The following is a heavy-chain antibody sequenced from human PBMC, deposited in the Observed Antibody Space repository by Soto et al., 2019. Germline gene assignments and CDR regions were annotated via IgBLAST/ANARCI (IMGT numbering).Heavy chain of an antibody. Sequence: QVQLVESGGGVVQPGTSLRVSCLASGFTFSIYGMHWFRQAPGKGLEWVSTIWYDGSHIYYADSVKGRFTMSRDNSKNTLYLQMNSLRDEDTAIYYCARGSRLGDSALTNFEYWGQGTLVIVSS. V-gene: IGHV3-33*01. D-gene: IGHD2-21*02. J-gene: IGHJ4*02. CDR2: IWYDGSHI. CDR1: GFTFSIYG. CDR3: ARGSRLGDSALTNFEY.